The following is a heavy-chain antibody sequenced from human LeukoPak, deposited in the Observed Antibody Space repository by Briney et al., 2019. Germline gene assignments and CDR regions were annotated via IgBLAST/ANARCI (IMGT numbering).Heavy chain of an antibody. CDR1: GFTFSSYA. CDR3: AKGWDSSGWYPDDAFDI. CDR2: ISGSGGST. J-gene: IGHJ3*02. V-gene: IGHV3-23*01. Sequence: QPGGSLRLSCAASGFTFSSYAMSWVRQAPGKGLEWVSAISGSGGSTYYADSVKGRFTISRDNSKNTLYLQMNSLRAEDTAVYYCAKGWDSSGWYPDDAFDIWGQGTMVTVSS. D-gene: IGHD6-19*01.